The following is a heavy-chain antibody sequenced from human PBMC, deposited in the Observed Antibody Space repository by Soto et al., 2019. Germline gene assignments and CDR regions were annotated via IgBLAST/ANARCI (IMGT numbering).Heavy chain of an antibody. CDR3: ATVKLGSYDWFDP. CDR1: GFTFSNYW. V-gene: IGHV3-74*01. CDR2: INPDGSRT. J-gene: IGHJ5*02. D-gene: IGHD3-16*01. Sequence: EVQLVASGGGLVQPGGSLSLSCAASGFTFSNYWMHWVRQAPGKGLMWVSRINPDGSRTTYADSVKGRCAITRDNAKNSLYLQMNSLRADDTSVYYCATVKLGSYDWFDPCGQGTLVTVSS.